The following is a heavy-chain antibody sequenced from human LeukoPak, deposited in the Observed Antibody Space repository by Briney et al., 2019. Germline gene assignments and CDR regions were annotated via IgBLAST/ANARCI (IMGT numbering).Heavy chain of an antibody. V-gene: IGHV3-30*02. CDR2: IRSDGGIK. CDR1: GFTFNNCG. Sequence: PGCSLRLSCAASGFTFNNCGMHWVRQAPGKGLEWLAFIRSDGGIKYYRDSVKGRFTISRDNSKNTLYLEMDSLTPDDTAVYYCAKGGRNYDGSAYNDATWGQGNLVTVSS. J-gene: IGHJ5*02. CDR3: AKGGRNYDGSAYNDAT. D-gene: IGHD3-22*01.